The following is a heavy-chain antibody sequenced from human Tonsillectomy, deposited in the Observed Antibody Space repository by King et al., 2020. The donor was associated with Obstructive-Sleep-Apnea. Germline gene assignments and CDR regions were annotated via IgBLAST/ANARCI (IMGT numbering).Heavy chain of an antibody. D-gene: IGHD3-10*01. V-gene: IGHV3-23*04. Sequence: VQLVESGGGLVQPGGSLRLSCAVSGFTFSSYAMSWVRQAPGKGLEWFAGVSGSGDSTNYADSVKGRFTLSRDNSKNTLYLQMNSRRAEETAVYYCAKSIITMIRGVIIEGYYFEYWGQGTLVTVSS. CDR1: GFTFSSYA. CDR3: AKSIITMIRGVIIEGYYFEY. CDR2: VSGSGDST. J-gene: IGHJ4*02.